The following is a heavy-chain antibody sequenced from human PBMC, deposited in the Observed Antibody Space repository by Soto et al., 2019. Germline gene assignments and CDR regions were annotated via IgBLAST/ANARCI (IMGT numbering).Heavy chain of an antibody. CDR3: ARDKSTIFGVVTPIYYFDY. D-gene: IGHD3-3*01. CDR1: GFTFSSYW. V-gene: IGHV3-11*01. Sequence: LSLSCAASGFTFSSYWMHSVRQAPGKGLVWVSYISSSVSTIYYADSVKGRFTISRDNAKNSLYLQMNSLRAEDTAVYYCARDKSTIFGVVTPIYYFDYWGQGTLVTVSS. J-gene: IGHJ4*02. CDR2: ISSSVSTI.